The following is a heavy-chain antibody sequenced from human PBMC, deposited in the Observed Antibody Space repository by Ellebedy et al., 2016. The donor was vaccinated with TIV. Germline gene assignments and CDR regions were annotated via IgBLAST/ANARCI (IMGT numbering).Heavy chain of an antibody. V-gene: IGHV3-64*01. CDR2: ISYDGGRT. Sequence: GGSLRLSCAVSGFTFSTYAMHWVRQAPGKGLEYVSAISYDGGRTYYANSVKGRFIISRDNSKNTLYLQMGSLRADDMAVYYCARPRLAAGATPLDYWGQGTQVTVSS. D-gene: IGHD1-26*01. J-gene: IGHJ4*02. CDR3: ARPRLAAGATPLDY. CDR1: GFTFSTYA.